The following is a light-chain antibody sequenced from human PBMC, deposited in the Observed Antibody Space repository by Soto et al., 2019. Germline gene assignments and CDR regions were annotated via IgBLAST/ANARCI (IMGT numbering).Light chain of an antibody. V-gene: IGKV3-20*01. Sequence: EILLTQSPGTLSLSPGERATLSCRASQSVSSNYLAWYQQKPGQAPRLLIYGASNRATGIPDRFSGSGSGTDFTLTISRLEPEDFAVFYCQQYGSAPPWTFGQGTRVEIK. CDR1: QSVSSNY. CDR2: GAS. CDR3: QQYGSAPPWT. J-gene: IGKJ1*01.